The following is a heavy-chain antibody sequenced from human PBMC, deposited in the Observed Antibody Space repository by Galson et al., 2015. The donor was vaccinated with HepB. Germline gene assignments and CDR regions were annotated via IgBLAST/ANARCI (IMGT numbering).Heavy chain of an antibody. V-gene: IGHV3-23*01. CDR3: ARMKAGIAVD. D-gene: IGHD6-19*01. Sequence: SLRLSCAASGFTFSSYTMSWARQTPGKGLEWVSAISGSGGSTYYADSVKGRFTISRDNSKNTLYLQMNSLRAEDTAVYYCARMKAGIAVDWGQGTLVAVSS. J-gene: IGHJ4*02. CDR2: ISGSGGST. CDR1: GFTFSSYT.